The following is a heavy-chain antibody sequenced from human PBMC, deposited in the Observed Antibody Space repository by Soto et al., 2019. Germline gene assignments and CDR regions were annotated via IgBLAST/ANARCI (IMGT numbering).Heavy chain of an antibody. Sequence: QVQLQQWGAGLLKPSETLSLTCAVYGGSFSGYYWSWIRQPPGKGLEWIGEINHSGSTNYNPSLNSRVTISVDTSKNQFSLKLSSVTAAYTAVYYCARVTGRYYYGMDVWGQGTTVTVSS. CDR3: ARVTGRYYYGMDV. CDR1: GGSFSGYY. J-gene: IGHJ6*02. CDR2: INHSGST. V-gene: IGHV4-34*01.